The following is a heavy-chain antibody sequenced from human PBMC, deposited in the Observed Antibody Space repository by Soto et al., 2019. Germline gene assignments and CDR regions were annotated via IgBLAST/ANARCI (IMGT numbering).Heavy chain of an antibody. Sequence: QVQLVESGGGVVQPGRSLRLSCAASGFTFSSYAMHWVRQAPGKGLEWVAVISYDGSNKYYADSVKGRFTISRDNSKNTLYLQMNSLRAEDTAVYYCSGMCSGGSCLPIDYWGQGTLVTVSS. CDR3: SGMCSGGSCLPIDY. V-gene: IGHV3-30-3*01. CDR1: GFTFSSYA. CDR2: ISYDGSNK. J-gene: IGHJ4*02. D-gene: IGHD2-15*01.